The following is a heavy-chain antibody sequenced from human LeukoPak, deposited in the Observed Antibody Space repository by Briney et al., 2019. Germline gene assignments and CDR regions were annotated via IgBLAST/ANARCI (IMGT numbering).Heavy chain of an antibody. CDR3: ASSRMLVGATTVDY. V-gene: IGHV4-34*01. CDR2: INHSGST. J-gene: IGHJ4*02. CDR1: GGSFSGYY. D-gene: IGHD1-26*01. Sequence: SETLSLTCAVYGGSFSGYYWSWIRQPPGKGLEWIGEINHSGSTNYNPSLKSRVTISVGTSKNQFSLKLSSVTAADTAVYYCASSRMLVGATTVDYWGQGTLVTVSS.